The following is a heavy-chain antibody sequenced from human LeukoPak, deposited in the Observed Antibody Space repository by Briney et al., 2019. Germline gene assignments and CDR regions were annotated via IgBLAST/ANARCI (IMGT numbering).Heavy chain of an antibody. Sequence: PSETLSLTCTVSGGSISSSSYYWGWIRQPPGKGLEWIGSIYYSGSTYYNPSLKSRVTISVDTSKNQFSLKLSSVTAADTAVYYCARAAVNPMIVVVITTYYFDYWGQGTLVTVSS. CDR3: ARAAVNPMIVVVITTYYFDY. CDR1: GGSISSSSYY. D-gene: IGHD3-22*01. CDR2: IYYSGST. J-gene: IGHJ4*02. V-gene: IGHV4-39*07.